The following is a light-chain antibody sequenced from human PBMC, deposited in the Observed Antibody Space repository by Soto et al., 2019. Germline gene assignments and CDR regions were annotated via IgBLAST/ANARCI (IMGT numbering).Light chain of an antibody. CDR3: QQYGSSPRK. V-gene: IGKV3-20*01. Sequence: DIVLTQSPCTLSLSPGERATLSCRASQTVSSSSLAWYQQKPGQAPRLLIFGASTRAAGFPDRFSGSGSGTDFTLTISRLEPEDFAVYYCQQYGSSPRKFGQGTKVDIK. J-gene: IGKJ1*01. CDR1: QTVSSSS. CDR2: GAS.